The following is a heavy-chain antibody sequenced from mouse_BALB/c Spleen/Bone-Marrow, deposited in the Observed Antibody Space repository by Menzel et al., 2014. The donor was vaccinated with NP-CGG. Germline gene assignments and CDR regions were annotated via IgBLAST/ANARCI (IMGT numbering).Heavy chain of an antibody. V-gene: IGHV5-17*02. Sequence: EVMLVESGGGLVQPGGSRKLSCAASGFTFSSFGMHWVRQAPEKGLEWVAYISSGSSTIYYADTVEGRFTISRDNPKNTLFLQMTSLRSEDTAMYYCARYYGNYSGYFDVWGAGTTVTVSS. D-gene: IGHD2-1*01. CDR1: GFTFSSFG. J-gene: IGHJ1*01. CDR2: ISSGSSTI. CDR3: ARYYGNYSGYFDV.